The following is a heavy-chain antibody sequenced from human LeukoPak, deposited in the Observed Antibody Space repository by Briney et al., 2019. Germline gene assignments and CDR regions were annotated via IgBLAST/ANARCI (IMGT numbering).Heavy chain of an antibody. D-gene: IGHD3-10*01. Sequence: SETLSLTCTVSGGSIRSRSYYWGWIRQPPGKGLEWIGSIYYSGSTYYNPSLKSRVTISVDTSKNQFSLKLSSVTAADTAVYYCARDLTGSSLFGYWGQGTLVTVSS. CDR3: ARDLTGSSLFGY. V-gene: IGHV4-39*07. CDR2: IYYSGST. CDR1: GGSIRSRSYY. J-gene: IGHJ4*02.